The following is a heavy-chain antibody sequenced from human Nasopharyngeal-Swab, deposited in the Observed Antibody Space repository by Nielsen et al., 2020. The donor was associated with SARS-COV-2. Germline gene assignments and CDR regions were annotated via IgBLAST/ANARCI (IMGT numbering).Heavy chain of an antibody. Sequence: WIRQPPGKGLEWIGDIYNSGSTNYNPSLKSRVTISVDTSKNQFSLKLSSVTAADTAVYYCARTDITMVRGVVRYFDLWGRGTLVTVSS. D-gene: IGHD3-10*01. V-gene: IGHV4-59*01. CDR3: ARTDITMVRGVVRYFDL. J-gene: IGHJ2*01. CDR2: IYNSGST.